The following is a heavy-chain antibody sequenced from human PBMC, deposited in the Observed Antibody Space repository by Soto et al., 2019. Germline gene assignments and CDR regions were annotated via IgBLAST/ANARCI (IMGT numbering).Heavy chain of an antibody. CDR1: GYSFTSYW. V-gene: IGHV5-10-1*01. J-gene: IGHJ6*02. CDR3: ARLVPAAIDYYGMDV. Sequence: RECLKISCKGSGYSFTSYWISWVRQMPGKCREWMGRIDPSESYTNYSPSFQGHVTISADKSISTAYLQWSSLKASDTAMYHCARLVPAAIDYYGMDVWGQGTTVTVSS. D-gene: IGHD2-2*01. CDR2: IDPSESYT.